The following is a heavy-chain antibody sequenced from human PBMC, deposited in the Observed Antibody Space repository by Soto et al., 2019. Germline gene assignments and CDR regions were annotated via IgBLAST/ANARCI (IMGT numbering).Heavy chain of an antibody. V-gene: IGHV3-33*01. Sequence: GSLLLSCSASGLTFSSYGMHWVRQAPGKGLEWVAVIWYDGSNKYYADSVKGRFTISRDNSKNTLYLQMNSLRAEDTAVYYCARDSNPMVTTPYYFDYWGQGTLVTVYS. CDR3: ARDSNPMVTTPYYFDY. J-gene: IGHJ4*02. CDR2: IWYDGSNK. D-gene: IGHD2-15*01. CDR1: GLTFSSYG.